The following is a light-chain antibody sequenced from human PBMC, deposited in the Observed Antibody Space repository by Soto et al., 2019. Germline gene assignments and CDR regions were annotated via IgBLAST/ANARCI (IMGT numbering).Light chain of an antibody. Sequence: DIQMTQSPSPLSASVGDRVTISCRASQSISSYLNWYQQKPGIAPKLLIYAASTLQSGVPSRFSGTGSGTDFTFTISSLQPEDFATYYCQQSYTTPQTFGQGTKVEIK. V-gene: IGKV1-39*01. CDR1: QSISSY. J-gene: IGKJ1*01. CDR2: AAS. CDR3: QQSYTTPQT.